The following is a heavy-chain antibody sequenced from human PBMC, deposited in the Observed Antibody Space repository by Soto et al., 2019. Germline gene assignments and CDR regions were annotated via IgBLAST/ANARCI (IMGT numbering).Heavy chain of an antibody. CDR3: ARERIAAGGTHEALDI. V-gene: IGHV3-53*01. J-gene: IGHJ3*02. CDR1: GLTVSTNH. CDR2: IYSGGNT. Sequence: GGSLRLSCAASGLTVSTNHMTWVRQAPGKGLEWVSLIYSGGNTYYVGSVKGRFIISRDNSKNTLYLQMNSLRAEDTAVYYCARERIAAGGTHEALDIWGQGTMVTVSS. D-gene: IGHD6-13*01.